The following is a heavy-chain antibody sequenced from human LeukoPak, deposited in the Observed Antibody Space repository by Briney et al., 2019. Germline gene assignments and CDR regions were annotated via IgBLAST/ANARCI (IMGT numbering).Heavy chain of an antibody. D-gene: IGHD6-25*01. V-gene: IGHV3-7*01. CDR3: ARDALISAKTHDAFDI. CDR2: IKQDGSEK. J-gene: IGHJ3*02. Sequence: GGSLRLSCAASAFSFRSYWMSWVRQAPGKGLEWVASIKQDGSEKYYVDSVKGRFSTSRDNTKNSLYLQMSSLRAEDTAVYYCARDALISAKTHDAFDIWGQGTMVTVSS. CDR1: AFSFRSYW.